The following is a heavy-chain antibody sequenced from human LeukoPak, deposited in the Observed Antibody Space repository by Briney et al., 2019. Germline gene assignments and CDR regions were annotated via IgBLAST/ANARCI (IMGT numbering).Heavy chain of an antibody. Sequence: ASVKVSCKASGYTFTSYDINWVRQATGQGLEWMGWMNPNSGNTGYAQKFQGRGTMTRNTSISTAYMELSSLRSEDTAVYYCARVIRVGILTVREYFQHWGQGTLVTVSS. D-gene: IGHD3-9*01. CDR3: ARVIRVGILTVREYFQH. CDR2: MNPNSGNT. CDR1: GYTFTSYD. J-gene: IGHJ1*01. V-gene: IGHV1-8*01.